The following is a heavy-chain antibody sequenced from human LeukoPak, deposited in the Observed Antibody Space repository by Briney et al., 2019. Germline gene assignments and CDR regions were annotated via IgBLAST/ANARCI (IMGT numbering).Heavy chain of an antibody. CDR2: MWYDGSNR. CDR3: ARGAGDAFDI. V-gene: IGHV3-33*08. CDR1: GFTFSSYG. Sequence: GGSLRLPCAGSGFTFSSYGMHWVRQAPGKGLEWVAVMWYDGSNRYYVDSVKGRFTISRDNSKNTLYLQMNSLRAEDTAVYYCARGAGDAFDIWGQRTMVTVSS. J-gene: IGHJ3*02.